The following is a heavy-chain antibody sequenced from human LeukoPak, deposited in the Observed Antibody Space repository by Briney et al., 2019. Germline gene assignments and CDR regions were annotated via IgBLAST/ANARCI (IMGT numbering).Heavy chain of an antibody. V-gene: IGHV4-4*07. CDR1: GGSISDYF. J-gene: IGHJ4*02. CDR2: IYTSGST. D-gene: IGHD2-21*02. CDR3: ARDVALSYCGGDCLPEY. Sequence: TETLSLTCTVSGGSISDYFWSWIRQPAGKGLEWIGRIYTSGSTDYNPSLKSRITMSVDTSNNRFSLELSSVTAADTAMYYCARDVALSYCGGDCLPEYWGQGTLVTVST.